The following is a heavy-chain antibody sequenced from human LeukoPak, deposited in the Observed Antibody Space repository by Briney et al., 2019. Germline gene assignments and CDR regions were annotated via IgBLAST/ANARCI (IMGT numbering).Heavy chain of an antibody. CDR1: GYTFTGYY. CDR3: ARGWDNWNWFDFDY. CDR2: INPNSGGT. V-gene: IGHV1-2*02. D-gene: IGHD1-7*01. Sequence: ASVKVSCKASGYTFTGYYMHWVRQAPGQGLEWMGWINPNSGGTNYAQKFQGRVTMTRDTSISTAYMELSRLRSDDTAVYYCARGWDNWNWFDFDYWGQGTLVTVSS. J-gene: IGHJ4*02.